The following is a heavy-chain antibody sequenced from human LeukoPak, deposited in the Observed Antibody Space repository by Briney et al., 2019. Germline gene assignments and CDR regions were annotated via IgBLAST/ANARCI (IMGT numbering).Heavy chain of an antibody. V-gene: IGHV3-30-3*01. D-gene: IGHD2-15*01. CDR3: AREFVVVAAKAVSWFDP. J-gene: IGHJ5*02. CDR1: GFTFSSYA. Sequence: GGSLRLSCAASGFTFSSYARHWVRQAPGKGLEWVAVISYDGSNKYYADSVKGRFTISRDNSKNTLYLQMHSLRAEDTAVYSCAREFVVVAAKAVSWFDPWGQGTLVTVSS. CDR2: ISYDGSNK.